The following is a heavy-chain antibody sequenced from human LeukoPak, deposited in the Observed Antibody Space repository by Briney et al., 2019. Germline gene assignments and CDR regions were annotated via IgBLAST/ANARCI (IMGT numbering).Heavy chain of an antibody. CDR2: IIPIFGTA. Sequence: SEKVSCKASGGTFSSYAISWVRQAPGQGLEWMGGIIPIFGTANYAQKFQGRVTITTDESTSTDYMELSSLRSEDTAVYYCARVPYDSSGYYLRAYYYYYYMDVWGKGTTVTVSS. CDR3: ARVPYDSSGYYLRAYYYYYYMDV. D-gene: IGHD3-22*01. J-gene: IGHJ6*03. V-gene: IGHV1-69*05. CDR1: GGTFSSYA.